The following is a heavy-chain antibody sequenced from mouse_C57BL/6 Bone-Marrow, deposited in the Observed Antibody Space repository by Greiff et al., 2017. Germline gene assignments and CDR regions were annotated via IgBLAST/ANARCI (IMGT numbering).Heavy chain of an antibody. CDR1: GYTFTDYN. D-gene: IGHD1-1*01. CDR3: ARGNGSSSFAY. CDR2: INPNNGGT. Sequence: VQLQQSGPELVKPGASVKMSCKASGYTFTDYNMHWVKQSHGKSLEWIGYINPNNGGTSYNQKFKGKATLTVNKASSTAYMELRSLTSEDSAVYYCARGNGSSSFAYWGQGTLVTVSA. V-gene: IGHV1-22*01. J-gene: IGHJ3*01.